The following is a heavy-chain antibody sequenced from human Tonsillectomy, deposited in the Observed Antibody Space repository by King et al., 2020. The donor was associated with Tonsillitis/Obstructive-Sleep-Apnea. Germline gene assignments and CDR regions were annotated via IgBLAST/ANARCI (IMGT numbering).Heavy chain of an antibody. V-gene: IGHV3-43*02. J-gene: IGHJ3*01. CDR1: GFTFDDYA. CDR2: ISGDGSST. D-gene: IGHD2-21*01. CDR3: AKDIKYCGGDCYPLGGFDV. Sequence: VQLVESGGGVVQPGGSLRLSCAASGFTFDDYAMHWVRQAPGKGLEWVSLISGDGSSTYYADSVKGRFTISRDKSKNSLYLQMNSLRTEDTALYYCAKDIKYCGGDCYPLGGFDVWGQGTMVTVSS.